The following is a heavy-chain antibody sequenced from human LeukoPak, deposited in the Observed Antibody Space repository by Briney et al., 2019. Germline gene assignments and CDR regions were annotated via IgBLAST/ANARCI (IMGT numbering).Heavy chain of an antibody. CDR2: IKEDGSEK. CDR1: GFTFTGYW. J-gene: IGHJ4*02. CDR3: AIAAAGNRY. Sequence: GGSLRLSCAASGFTFTGYWMTWVRQAPGKRLEWVANIKEDGSEKYYVDSVKGRFTISRDNAKNSLYVQMNSLRAEDTAVYYCAIAAAGNRYWGQGTLVTVSS. D-gene: IGHD6-13*01. V-gene: IGHV3-7*03.